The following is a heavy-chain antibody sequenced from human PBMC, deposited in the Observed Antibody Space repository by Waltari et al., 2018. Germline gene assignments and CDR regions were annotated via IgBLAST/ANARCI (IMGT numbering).Heavy chain of an antibody. CDR1: GFTFSAYW. CDR2: INLDGRIR. J-gene: IGHJ5*02. V-gene: IGHV3-74*01. D-gene: IGHD3-22*01. Sequence: EVQLVESGGGLVQPGGSLRLSCVASGFTFSAYWMHWVRQAPGKGLVSVEHINLDGRIRNYAESVEGRFTISRDNAKNTLFLQMDSLRAEDTALYYCVLYSSEVLGDAWGRGTLVTVSS. CDR3: VLYSSEVLGDA.